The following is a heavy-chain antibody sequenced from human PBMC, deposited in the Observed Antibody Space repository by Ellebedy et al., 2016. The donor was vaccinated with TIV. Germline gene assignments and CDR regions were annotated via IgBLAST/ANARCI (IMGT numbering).Heavy chain of an antibody. CDR1: GFTFSTYG. D-gene: IGHD1-14*01. J-gene: IGHJ6*02. CDR3: ARNPGYGMDV. V-gene: IGHV3-30*03. Sequence: GGSLRLSCAASGFTFSTYGMHWVRQAPGKGLDWVAVISYDGSNKYYADSVKGRFTISRDNSKNTLYLQMNRVTAEDTAVYYCARNPGYGMDVWGQGTTVTVSS. CDR2: ISYDGSNK.